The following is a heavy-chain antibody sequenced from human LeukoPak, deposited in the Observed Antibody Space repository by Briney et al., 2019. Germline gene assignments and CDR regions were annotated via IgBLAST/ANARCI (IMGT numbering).Heavy chain of an antibody. J-gene: IGHJ2*01. CDR1: GGSISSGGYY. CDR3: ARNYDSSGYYLYWYFDL. V-gene: IGHV4-31*03. Sequence: KPSQTLSLTCTVSGGSISSGGYYWSWLRQHPGKGLEWIGYIYYSGSTYYNPSLKSRVTISVDTSKNQFSLKLSSVTAADTAVYYCARNYDSSGYYLYWYFDLWGRGTLVTVSS. D-gene: IGHD3-22*01. CDR2: IYYSGST.